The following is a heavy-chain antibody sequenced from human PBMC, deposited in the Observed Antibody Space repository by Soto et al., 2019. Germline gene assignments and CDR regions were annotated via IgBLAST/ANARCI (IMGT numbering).Heavy chain of an antibody. CDR3: ARGPPLLHSSSWYYYFGMDV. V-gene: IGHV4-34*01. CDR2: IKHSGST. D-gene: IGHD6-13*01. J-gene: IGHJ6*02. CDR1: GGSFSGDY. Sequence: PAETLCLTCAVYGGSFSGDYWSGIRQPPGKGLGGIGEIKHSGSTNYNPSLKRRVTISVDTSRNQFSLKLSSGTAADTAVYYRARGPPLLHSSSWYYYFGMDVWGQGSTVTVSS.